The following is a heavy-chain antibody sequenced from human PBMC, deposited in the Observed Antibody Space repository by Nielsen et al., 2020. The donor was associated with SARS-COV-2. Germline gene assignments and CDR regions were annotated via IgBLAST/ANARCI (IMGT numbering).Heavy chain of an antibody. CDR3: ARDPYYGSGTFRFYGMDL. CDR1: GFTFSSYW. J-gene: IGHJ6*02. D-gene: IGHD3-10*01. CDR2: INSDGSST. Sequence: GESLKISCAASGFTFSSYWMHWVRQAPGKGLVWVSRINSDGSSTNYADSVRGRFTISRDNAKKSLYLQMDSLRAEDTALYYCARDPYYGSGTFRFYGMDLWGQGTTVTVSS. V-gene: IGHV3-74*01.